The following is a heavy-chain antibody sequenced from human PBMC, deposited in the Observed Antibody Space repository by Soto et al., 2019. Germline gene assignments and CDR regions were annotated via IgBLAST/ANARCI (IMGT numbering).Heavy chain of an antibody. Sequence: GGSLRLSGEASGFTFSNYGMHWVRQAPGKWLEWVALISYDGTNKYHADSVKGRFTISRDNAKNSLYLQMNSLRAEDTALYYCAKDLGVIAAPYSSSWPHDYWGQGTLVNVSS. CDR3: AKDLGVIAAPYSSSWPHDY. CDR1: GFTFSNYG. D-gene: IGHD6-13*01. J-gene: IGHJ4*02. CDR2: ISYDGTNK. V-gene: IGHV3-30*18.